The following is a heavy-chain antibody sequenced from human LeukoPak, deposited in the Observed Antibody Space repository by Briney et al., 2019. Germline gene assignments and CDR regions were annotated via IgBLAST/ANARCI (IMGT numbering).Heavy chain of an antibody. D-gene: IGHD4-11*01. CDR3: ARDPGPVTINPGYYYYGMDV. CDR1: GFTFSSYA. J-gene: IGHJ6*02. V-gene: IGHV3-23*01. CDR2: ISGSGGST. Sequence: PGGSLRLSCAASGFTFSSYAMSWVRQAPGKGLEWVSAISGSGGSTYYADSVKGRFTISRDNSKNTLYLQMNSLRAEDTAVYYCARDPGPVTINPGYYYYGMDVWGQGTTVTVSS.